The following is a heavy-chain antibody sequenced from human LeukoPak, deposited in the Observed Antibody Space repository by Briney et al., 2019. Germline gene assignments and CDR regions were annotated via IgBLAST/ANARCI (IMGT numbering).Heavy chain of an antibody. Sequence: SETLSLTCAVYGGSFSGYYWSWIRQPPAKGRQGSGEINHSGSTNYNQSLKSRVPISVDTSKNQFSLKLSSVTAADTAVYYCARGLETRGYQLLHRHDYWGQGTLVTVSS. J-gene: IGHJ4*02. CDR2: INHSGST. CDR3: ARGLETRGYQLLHRHDY. D-gene: IGHD2-2*01. V-gene: IGHV4-34*01. CDR1: GGSFSGYY.